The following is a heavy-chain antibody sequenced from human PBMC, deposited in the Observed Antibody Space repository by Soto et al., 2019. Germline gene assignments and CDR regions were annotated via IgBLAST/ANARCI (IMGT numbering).Heavy chain of an antibody. Sequence: QVYLVQSGAEVKKPGASVRVSCKASGSTFSNFGIAWVRLAPGQGLEWMGWISADSGNTHYAQSFQGRFTMTIDTSTGTASMELRSLTSDDTANYYCAYCYVGVDNYYGVDVWDQGTTVTVSS. D-gene: IGHD3-10*02. CDR1: GSTFSNFG. CDR3: AYCYVGVDNYYGVDV. V-gene: IGHV1-18*04. CDR2: ISADSGNT. J-gene: IGHJ6*02.